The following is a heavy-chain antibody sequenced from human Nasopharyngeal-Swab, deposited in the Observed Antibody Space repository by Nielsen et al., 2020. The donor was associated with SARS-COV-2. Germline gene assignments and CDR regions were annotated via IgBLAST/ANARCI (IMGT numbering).Heavy chain of an antibody. V-gene: IGHV3-74*01. CDR2: INSDGSST. CDR1: GFTFSSYW. D-gene: IGHD3-3*01. Sequence: LSLTCSASGFTFSSYWMHWVRQAPGKGLVWVSRINSDGSSTSYADSVKGRFTISRDNAKNTLYLQMNSLRAEDTAVYYCARGGFWSGYSSYDYWGQGTLVTVSS. CDR3: ARGGFWSGYSSYDY. J-gene: IGHJ4*02.